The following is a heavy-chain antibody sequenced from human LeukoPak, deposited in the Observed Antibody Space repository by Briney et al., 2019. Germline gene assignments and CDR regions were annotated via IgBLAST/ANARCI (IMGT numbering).Heavy chain of an antibody. CDR3: ARREGDYYDSSGFY. CDR2: ISGSGGST. Sequence: PGGSLRLSCAASGFTFSSYAMSWVRQAPGKGLEWVSAISGSGGSTYYADSVKGRFTISRDNSKNTLYLQMNSLRAEDTAVYYCARREGDYYDSSGFYWGQGTLVTASS. V-gene: IGHV3-23*01. CDR1: GFTFSSYA. D-gene: IGHD3-22*01. J-gene: IGHJ4*02.